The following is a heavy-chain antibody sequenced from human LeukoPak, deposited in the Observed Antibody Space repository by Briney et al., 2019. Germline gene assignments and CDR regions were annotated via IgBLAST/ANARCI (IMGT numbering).Heavy chain of an antibody. D-gene: IGHD5-18*01. CDR3: ARDKIQLSLDAFDI. CDR1: GYTFTGYY. J-gene: IGHJ3*02. V-gene: IGHV1-2*02. Sequence: RASVKVSCKASGYTFTGYYMHWVRQAPGQGLEWMGWINPNSGGTNYAQKFQGRVTMTRDMSTSTVYMELSSLRSEDTAVYYCARDKIQLSLDAFDIWGQGTMVTVSS. CDR2: INPNSGGT.